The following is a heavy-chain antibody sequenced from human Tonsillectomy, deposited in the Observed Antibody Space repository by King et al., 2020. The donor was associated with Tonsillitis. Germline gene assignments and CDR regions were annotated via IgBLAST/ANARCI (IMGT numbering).Heavy chain of an antibody. V-gene: IGHV3-21*01. D-gene: IGHD1-1*01. CDR3: ARMGDWNAALDY. J-gene: IGHJ4*02. CDR1: GFTFSSYD. Sequence: LVESGGGLVKPGESLRLSCAASGFTFSSYDMHWVRQAPGKGLEWVSSIDKTSSYIYYTGSVKGRFAISRDNAKNSLYLQMHSLRAEDTGVYYCARMGDWNAALDYWGQGTLVTVSS. CDR2: IDKTSSYI.